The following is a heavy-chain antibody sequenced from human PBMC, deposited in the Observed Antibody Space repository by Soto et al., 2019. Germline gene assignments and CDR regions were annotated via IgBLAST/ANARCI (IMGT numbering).Heavy chain of an antibody. CDR1: GFTIDDYA. J-gene: IGHJ4*02. CDR2: ISSNSDTI. Sequence: EVQLVESGGGLVQPGRSLRLSCAASGFTIDDYAMHWVRQVPGKGLEWVSGISSNSDTIDYADSVKGRFTISRDNAKNSLFLQMNSLRPEDTALYYCVKDMKWGGMTTIHYFDSWGQGTLVTVS. CDR3: VKDMKWGGMTTIHYFDS. V-gene: IGHV3-9*01. D-gene: IGHD1-26*01.